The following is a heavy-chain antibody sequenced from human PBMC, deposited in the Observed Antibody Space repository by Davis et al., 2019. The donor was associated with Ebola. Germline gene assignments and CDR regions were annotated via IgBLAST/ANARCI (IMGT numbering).Heavy chain of an antibody. J-gene: IGHJ4*02. Sequence: GESLKISCKGSGYSFTSYWISWVRQMPGKGLEWMGRIDPSDSYTDYSPSFQGHVSISADKSITTAYLQWSSLRASDTAMYYCARFLEWKADYWGQGTLVTVSS. CDR3: ARFLEWKADY. CDR1: GYSFTSYW. CDR2: IDPSDSYT. D-gene: IGHD3-3*01. V-gene: IGHV5-10-1*01.